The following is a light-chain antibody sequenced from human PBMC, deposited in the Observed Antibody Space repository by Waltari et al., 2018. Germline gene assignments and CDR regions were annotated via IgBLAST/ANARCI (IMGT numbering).Light chain of an antibody. CDR3: AAWDDSLNGVV. CDR2: SNN. CDR1: SSNIGSNT. J-gene: IGLJ2*01. Sequence: QSVLTQPPSASGTPGQRVTISCSGTSSNIGSNTVNWYQHLPGTAPKVLIYSNNQRPSGVPDRFAGSKSATSASLAISGLQSEDEADYYGAAWDDSLNGVVFGGGTKLTVL. V-gene: IGLV1-44*01.